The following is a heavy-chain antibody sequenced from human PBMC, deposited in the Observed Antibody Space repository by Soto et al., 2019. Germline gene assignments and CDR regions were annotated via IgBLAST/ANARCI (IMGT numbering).Heavy chain of an antibody. D-gene: IGHD3-22*01. V-gene: IGHV4-31*03. CDR3: ARGRMIVVADALKNAFDI. J-gene: IGHJ3*02. CDR2: IYYSGST. Sequence: SETLSLTCTVSGGSISSGGYYWSWIRQHPGKGLEWIGYIYYSGSTYYNPSLKSRVTISVDTSKNQFSLKLSSVTAADTAVYYCARGRMIVVADALKNAFDIWGQGTMVTVSS. CDR1: GGSISSGGYY.